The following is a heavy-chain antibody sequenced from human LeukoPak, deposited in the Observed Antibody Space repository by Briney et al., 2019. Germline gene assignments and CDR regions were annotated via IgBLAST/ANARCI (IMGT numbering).Heavy chain of an antibody. J-gene: IGHJ3*01. Sequence: GGSLRLSCAASGFTFSNAWMCWVRQAPGKGLEWVGRIKSKISGGTTDYAAPVKGRFTISRDDSKNTLYLQMNSLKTEDTAVYYCTTDAPYYYGSGTKTDAFDLWGQGTMVTVSS. V-gene: IGHV3-15*01. CDR3: TTDAPYYYGSGTKTDAFDL. CDR2: IKSKISGGTT. D-gene: IGHD3-10*01. CDR1: GFTFSNAW.